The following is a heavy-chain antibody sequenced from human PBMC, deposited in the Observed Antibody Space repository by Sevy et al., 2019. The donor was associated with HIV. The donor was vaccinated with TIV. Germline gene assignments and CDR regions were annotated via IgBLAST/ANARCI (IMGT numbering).Heavy chain of an antibody. CDR1: GFTFSSYA. Sequence: GGSLRRSCAASGFTFSSYAMSWVRQAPGKGLEWVSAISGSGGSTYYADSVKGRFTISRDNSKNTLYLQMNSLRADDTAVYYFAKLNVIGLRLWTPPGYWGQGTLVTVSS. J-gene: IGHJ4*02. D-gene: IGHD3-16*01. V-gene: IGHV3-23*01. CDR3: AKLNVIGLRLWTPPGY. CDR2: ISGSGGST.